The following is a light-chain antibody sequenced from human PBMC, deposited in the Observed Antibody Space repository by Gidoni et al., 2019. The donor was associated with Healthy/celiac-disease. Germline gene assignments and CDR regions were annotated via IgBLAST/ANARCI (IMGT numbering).Light chain of an antibody. J-gene: IGKJ2*01. V-gene: IGKV3-11*01. Sequence: EIVLTQSPDTLSLSPGERATLSCRASQSVSSYLAWYQQKPGQAPRLLIYDASNRATGIPARFSGSGSVPDFTLTISSLEPEDFAVYYCQQRSNWPPGYTFGQGTKREIK. CDR3: QQRSNWPPGYT. CDR1: QSVSSY. CDR2: DAS.